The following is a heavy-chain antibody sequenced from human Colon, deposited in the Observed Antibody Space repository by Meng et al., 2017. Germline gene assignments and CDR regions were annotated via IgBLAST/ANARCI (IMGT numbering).Heavy chain of an antibody. J-gene: IGHJ4*02. Sequence: QVHSQKSCPGLGKPSRTLSLTCAVSGGSITTNNWWSWVRQPPAKGLEWIGEIHPSGCTNYNPSLKSRVTMSIDNTKRQFSLNLSSVTAADTAVYYCARGGGCVNGVCGSLDYWGQGTLVTVSS. CDR3: ARGGGCVNGVCGSLDY. V-gene: IGHV4-4*02. D-gene: IGHD2-8*01. CDR1: GGSITTNNW. CDR2: IHPSGCT.